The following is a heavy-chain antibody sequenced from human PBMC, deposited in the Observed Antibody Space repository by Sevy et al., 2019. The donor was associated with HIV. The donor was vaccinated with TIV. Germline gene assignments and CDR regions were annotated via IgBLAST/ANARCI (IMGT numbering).Heavy chain of an antibody. J-gene: IGHJ4*02. CDR1: GFSYSSYG. V-gene: IGHV3-30*02. CDR2: IQYDGSNK. D-gene: IGHD2-21*01. Sequence: GGSLRLSCAASGFSYSSYGMHWVRQAPGKGLEWVAYIQYDGSNKDYADSVKGRFTISRDNSKKTLDLQMNSLRVEETVVYYCVKEGGGEGGDHWGQGTLVTVSS. CDR3: VKEGGGEGGDH.